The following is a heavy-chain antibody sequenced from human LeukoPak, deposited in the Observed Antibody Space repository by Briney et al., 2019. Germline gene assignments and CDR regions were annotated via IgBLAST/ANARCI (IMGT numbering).Heavy chain of an antibody. D-gene: IGHD3-22*01. J-gene: IGHJ3*02. CDR3: VGYDSSGYSGAFDI. V-gene: IGHV3-48*01. CDR2: ISSSSSTI. Sequence: PGGSLRLSCAASGFTFSSYSMNWVRQAPGKGLEWVSYISSSSSTIYYADSVKGRFTISRDNAKNSLYLQMNSLRAEDTAVYYCVGYDSSGYSGAFDIWGQGTMVTVSS. CDR1: GFTFSSYS.